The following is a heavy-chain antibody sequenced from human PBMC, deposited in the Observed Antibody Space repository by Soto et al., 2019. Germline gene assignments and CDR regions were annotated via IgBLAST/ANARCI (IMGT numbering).Heavy chain of an antibody. CDR2: ISGSGIST. CDR1: GFPFSSYG. Sequence: PGGSLRLSCAASGFPFSSYGMNWVRQAPGKGLEWVSAISGSGISTFYADSVKGRFTISRDNSNNTLYLQMNSLRADDTAVYYCAKALQRGFFYYGMDVWGQGTTVTVSS. J-gene: IGHJ6*02. D-gene: IGHD6-25*01. V-gene: IGHV3-23*01. CDR3: AKALQRGFFYYGMDV.